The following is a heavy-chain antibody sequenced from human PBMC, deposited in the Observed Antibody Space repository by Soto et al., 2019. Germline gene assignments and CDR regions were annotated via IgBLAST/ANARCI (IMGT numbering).Heavy chain of an antibody. J-gene: IGHJ5*02. CDR1: GGSISSGGFY. Sequence: QVQLQESGPGLVQPSQTLSLTCTVSGGSISSGGFYWSWIRQHPEKGLEWIGWIYHSGNTYYNPSLKSRVTLVEDTSKNQFSLKLTSVTVADTAVYYCARGTYQYYDSSGVQNRFDPWGQGTLVTVSS. CDR2: IYHSGNT. CDR3: ARGTYQYYDSSGVQNRFDP. V-gene: IGHV4-31*03. D-gene: IGHD3-22*01.